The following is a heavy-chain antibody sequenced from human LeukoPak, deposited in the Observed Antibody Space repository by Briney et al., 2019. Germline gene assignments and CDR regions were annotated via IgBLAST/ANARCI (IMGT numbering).Heavy chain of an antibody. CDR2: INHSGST. V-gene: IGHV4-34*01. J-gene: IGHJ5*02. CDR3: ARISSTVWFDP. D-gene: IGHD4-17*01. Sequence: SETLSLTCAVYGGSFSGYYWSWIRQPPGKGLEWIGEINHSGSTNYNPSLKSRVTISVDTSKNQFSLKLSSVTAADTAVYYCARISSTVWFDPWGQGTLVTVSS. CDR1: GGSFSGYY.